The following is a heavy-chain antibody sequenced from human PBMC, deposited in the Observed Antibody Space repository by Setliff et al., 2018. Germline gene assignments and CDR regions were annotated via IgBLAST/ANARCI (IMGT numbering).Heavy chain of an antibody. CDR1: GFTFSSYW. J-gene: IGHJ4*02. V-gene: IGHV3-7*01. D-gene: IGHD3-3*01. CDR2: INQDGSEI. Sequence: LRLSCAASGFTFSSYWMSWVRQAPGKGLEWVANINQDGSEIYSVDSVKGRFTFSRDNAKNSLYLQMNSLRAEDTAVYYCARVFTILGVGAYYFDSWGQGTLVTVSS. CDR3: ARVFTILGVGAYYFDS.